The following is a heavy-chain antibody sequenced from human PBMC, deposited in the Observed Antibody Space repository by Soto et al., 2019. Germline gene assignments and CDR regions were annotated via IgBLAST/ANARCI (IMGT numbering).Heavy chain of an antibody. J-gene: IGHJ4*02. CDR3: AKAPYYDILTGQALDY. CDR1: GFTFSSYA. D-gene: IGHD3-9*01. Sequence: PGGSLRLSCAASGFTFSSYAMSWVRQAPGKGLEWVSAISGSGGSTYYADSVKGRFTISRDNSKNTLYLQMNSLRAEDTAVYYCAKAPYYDILTGQALDYWGQGTLVTVS. CDR2: ISGSGGST. V-gene: IGHV3-23*01.